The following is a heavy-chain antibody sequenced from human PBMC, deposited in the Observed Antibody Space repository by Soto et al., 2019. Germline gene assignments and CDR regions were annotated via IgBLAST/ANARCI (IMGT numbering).Heavy chain of an antibody. D-gene: IGHD1-26*01. CDR3: ASPGGSYGSYAFDI. CDR2: IIPIFGTA. J-gene: IGHJ3*02. Sequence: QVQLVQSGAEVKKPGSSVKVSCKASGGTFSSYAISWVRQAPGQGLEWMGGIIPIFGTANYAQKFQGRVTITADESTSTANMELSSLRSEDTAVYYCASPGGSYGSYAFDIWGQGTMVTVSS. CDR1: GGTFSSYA. V-gene: IGHV1-69*01.